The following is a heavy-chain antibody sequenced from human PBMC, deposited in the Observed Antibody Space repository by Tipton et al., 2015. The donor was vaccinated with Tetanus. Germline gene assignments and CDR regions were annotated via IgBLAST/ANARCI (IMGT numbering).Heavy chain of an antibody. CDR2: IYPGDSDT. CDR1: GYSFNIYW. J-gene: IGHJ2*01. V-gene: IGHV5-51*01. Sequence: QLVQSGPEVKKPGESLKISCQGSGYSFNIYWIAWVRQMPGKGLEWMGIIYPGDSDTRYSPSFQGQVTISADKSISTAYLQWSSLRGSDTAMYYCARRLGPYTGDQIWHFDLWGRGPLVTVSS. CDR3: ARRLGPYTGDQIWHFDL. D-gene: IGHD7-27*01.